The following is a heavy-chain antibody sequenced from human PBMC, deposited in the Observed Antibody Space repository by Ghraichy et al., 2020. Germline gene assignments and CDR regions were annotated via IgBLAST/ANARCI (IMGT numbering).Heavy chain of an antibody. CDR1: GFSLSTSGVG. V-gene: IGHV2-5*02. CDR2: IYWDDDK. Sequence: SGPTLVKPTQTLTLTCTFSGFSLSTSGVGVGWIRQPPGKALEWLALIYWDDDKRYSPSLKSRLTITKDTSKNQVVLTMTNMDPVDTATYYCAHSYYYDFWSGYYGGDYYYYYMDVWGKGTTFTVSS. CDR3: AHSYYYDFWSGYYGGDYYYYYMDV. D-gene: IGHD3-3*01. J-gene: IGHJ6*03.